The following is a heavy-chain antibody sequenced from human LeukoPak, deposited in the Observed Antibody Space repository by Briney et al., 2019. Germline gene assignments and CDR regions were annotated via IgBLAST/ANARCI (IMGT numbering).Heavy chain of an antibody. CDR2: ISAYNGNT. CDR3: ARVTTYIAAAETDY. J-gene: IGHJ4*02. Sequence: ASVKVSCKASGYTFTSYGISWVRQAPGQGLEWMGWISAYNGNTNYAQKLQGRVTMTTDTSTSTAYTELRSLRSDDTAVYYCARVTTYIAAAETDYWGQGTLVTVSS. D-gene: IGHD6-13*01. V-gene: IGHV1-18*01. CDR1: GYTFTSYG.